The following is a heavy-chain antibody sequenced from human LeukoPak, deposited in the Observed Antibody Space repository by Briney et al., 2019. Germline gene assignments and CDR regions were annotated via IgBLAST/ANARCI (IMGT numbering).Heavy chain of an antibody. CDR1: GFTFSNYN. CDR2: ISSSTNSI. Sequence: PGGSLRLSCAASGFTFSNYNMNWVRQAPGKGLEWVSYISSSTNSIYYAESVRGRFTISRDNAKNSLFLQMNSLRDEDTAVYYCARVLTSGGSGTYYTYYFDYWGQGTLVTISS. D-gene: IGHD3-10*01. J-gene: IGHJ4*02. V-gene: IGHV3-48*02. CDR3: ARVLTSGGSGTYYTYYFDY.